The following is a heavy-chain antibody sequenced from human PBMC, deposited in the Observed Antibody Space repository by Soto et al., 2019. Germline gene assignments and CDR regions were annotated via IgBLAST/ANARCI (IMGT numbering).Heavy chain of an antibody. CDR2: MNPNSGNT. J-gene: IGHJ6*02. D-gene: IGHD3-16*02. Sequence: EASVKVSCKASGYTFTSYDINWVRQATGQGLEWMGWMNPNSGNTGYAQKFQGRVTMTRNTSISTAYMELSSLRSEDTAVYYCARGDYVWGSYRLGPHYYYGMDVWGQGTTVTVSS. CDR3: ARGDYVWGSYRLGPHYYYGMDV. CDR1: GYTFTSYD. V-gene: IGHV1-8*01.